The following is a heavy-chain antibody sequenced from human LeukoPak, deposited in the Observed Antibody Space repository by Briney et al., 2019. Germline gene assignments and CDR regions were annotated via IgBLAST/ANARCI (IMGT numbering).Heavy chain of an antibody. CDR1: GYTFTGYY. D-gene: IGHD3-22*01. CDR3: ARGPYDSSGYYYYYYYMDV. V-gene: IGHV1-69*05. Sequence: VASVKVSCKASGYTFTGYYMHWVRQAPGQGLEWMGGIIPIFGTANYAQKFQGRVTITTDESTSTAYMELSSLRSEDTAVYYCARGPYDSSGYYYYYYYMDVWGKGTTVTVSS. CDR2: IIPIFGTA. J-gene: IGHJ6*03.